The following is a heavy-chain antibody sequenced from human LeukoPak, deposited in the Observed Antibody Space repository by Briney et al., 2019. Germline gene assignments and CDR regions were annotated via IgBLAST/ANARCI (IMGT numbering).Heavy chain of an antibody. CDR2: IYYSGST. J-gene: IGHJ4*02. CDR1: GGSISSGGYY. D-gene: IGHD3-10*01. CDR3: ASMTLRGSQHAHFDY. Sequence: SETLSLTCTVSGGSISSGGYYWSWIRQHPGKGLEWIGYIYYSGSTYYNPSLKSRVTISVDTSKNQFSLKLSSVTAADTAVYYCASMTLRGSQHAHFDYWGQGTLVTVSS. V-gene: IGHV4-31*03.